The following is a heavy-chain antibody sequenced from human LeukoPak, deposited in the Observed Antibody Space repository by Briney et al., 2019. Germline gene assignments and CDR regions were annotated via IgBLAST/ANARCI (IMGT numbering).Heavy chain of an antibody. CDR1: GGSFSGYY. Sequence: SETLSLTCAVYGGSFSGYYWSWIRQPPGKGLEWIGEINHSGNTNYNPSLKSRVTISVDTSKNQFSLKLSSVTAADTAVYYCARALTYLQFDPWGQGTLVTVSS. CDR2: INHSGNT. J-gene: IGHJ5*02. CDR3: ARALTYLQFDP. V-gene: IGHV4-34*01. D-gene: IGHD2-2*02.